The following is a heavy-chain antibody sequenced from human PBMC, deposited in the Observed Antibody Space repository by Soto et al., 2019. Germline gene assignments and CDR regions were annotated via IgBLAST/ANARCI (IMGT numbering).Heavy chain of an antibody. CDR2: ISSGGNTK. CDR3: ARVAY. CDR1: GLPFSRYS. Sequence: EVQLVESGGGLVKPGGSRRLSWVASGLPFSRYSINGSRQAPGKGLEWVSSISSGGNTKSYANSVKGRFTISRDNAKNSLYLEMNSLRPEDTAVYYCARVAYWGQGTLVTVSS. J-gene: IGHJ4*02. V-gene: IGHV3-21*06.